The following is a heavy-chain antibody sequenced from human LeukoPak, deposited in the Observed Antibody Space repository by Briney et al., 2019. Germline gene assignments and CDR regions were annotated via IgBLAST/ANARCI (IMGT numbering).Heavy chain of an antibody. J-gene: IGHJ3*02. CDR2: IYSGGST. Sequence: GGSLRLSCAASGFTVSSNYMSWVRQAPGKGLEWVSVIYSGGSTYYADSVKGRFTISRDNSKNTLYLQMNSLRAEDTAVYYCARLYYYDSSGPDAFDIWGQATMVTVSS. CDR3: ARLYYYDSSGPDAFDI. CDR1: GFTVSSNY. D-gene: IGHD3-22*01. V-gene: IGHV3-53*01.